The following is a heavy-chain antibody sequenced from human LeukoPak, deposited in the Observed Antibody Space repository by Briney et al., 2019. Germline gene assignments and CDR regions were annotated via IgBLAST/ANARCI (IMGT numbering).Heavy chain of an antibody. D-gene: IGHD1-26*01. Sequence: PSETLSLTCTVSGGSISSYYWSWIRQPAGKGLEWIGRIYTSGSTNYNPSLKSRVTISVDTSKNQFSLKLSSVTAADTAVYYCARVVGADDYYYYYMDVWGKGTTVTVSS. V-gene: IGHV4-4*07. CDR1: GGSISSYY. CDR2: IYTSGST. CDR3: ARVVGADDYYYYYMDV. J-gene: IGHJ6*03.